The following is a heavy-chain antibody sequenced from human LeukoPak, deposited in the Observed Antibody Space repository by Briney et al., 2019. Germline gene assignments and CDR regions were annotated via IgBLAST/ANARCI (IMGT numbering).Heavy chain of an antibody. CDR2: IYYSGST. J-gene: IGHJ4*02. CDR3: ARDFTDRYGSG. D-gene: IGHD3-10*01. Sequence: PSETLSLTCTVSGGSISSYYWSWLRQPPGKGLEWIGYIYYSGSTNYNPSLKSRVTISVDKSKNQFSLKLSSVTAADTAVYYCARDFTDRYGSGWGQGTLVTVSS. V-gene: IGHV4-59*12. CDR1: GGSISSYY.